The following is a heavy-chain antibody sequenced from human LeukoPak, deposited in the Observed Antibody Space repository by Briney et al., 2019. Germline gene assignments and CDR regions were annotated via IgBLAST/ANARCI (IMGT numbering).Heavy chain of an antibody. D-gene: IGHD3-16*01. CDR2: ISINGHST. CDR3: VRTTYTWPDY. Sequence: SGGSLRLSCSASGFTFNSYVMHWVRQAPGKGLEYVSAISINGHSTYYADSLKGRLTISRDNSKNTLYLQMSSLTPEDTAVYYCVRTTYTWPDYWGQGTLVTVSS. J-gene: IGHJ4*02. CDR1: GFTFNSYV. V-gene: IGHV3-64D*09.